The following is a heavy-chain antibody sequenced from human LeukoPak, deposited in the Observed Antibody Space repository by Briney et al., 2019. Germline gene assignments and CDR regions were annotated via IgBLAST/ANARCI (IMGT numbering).Heavy chain of an antibody. J-gene: IGHJ4*02. V-gene: IGHV3-48*03. CDR1: GFTFSGYA. CDR3: ARGLDGDGD. CDR2: ISNTDATQ. D-gene: IGHD3-10*01. Sequence: QPGGSLRLSCAASGFTFSGYAMNWVRQAPGEGLEWVSSISNTDATQYYTDSVQGRFIMSRDNAKNSLYLQMNSLRAEDTAVYYCARGLDGDGDWGQGTLVTVSS.